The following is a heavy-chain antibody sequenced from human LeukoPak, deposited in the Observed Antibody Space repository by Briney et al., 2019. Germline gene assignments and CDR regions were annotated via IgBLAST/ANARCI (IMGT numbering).Heavy chain of an antibody. CDR3: ARSTGWYPFPDY. V-gene: IGHV3-7*01. D-gene: IGHD6-19*01. J-gene: IGHJ4*02. CDR2: INQGGSEK. Sequence: GGSLRLSCTASSLSFSSYWMTWVRQAPGKGLEWVASINQGGSEKYSVDSVKGRFTISRDNPKNSLYLQMNSLRAEDTSVYYCARSTGWYPFPDYWGQGTLATVSS. CDR1: SLSFSSYW.